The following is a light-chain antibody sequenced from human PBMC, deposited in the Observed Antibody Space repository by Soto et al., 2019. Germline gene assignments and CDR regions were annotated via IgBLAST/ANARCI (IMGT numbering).Light chain of an antibody. Sequence: QSVLTQPPSASGTPGQRVTISCSGSNSNIGINTVSWYQQVPGTAPRVLIYADNQRPSGVPDRFSGSKSGTSASLAISWLQSEDEAAYYCAAWADTLNGRYVFGTGTKVIVL. V-gene: IGLV1-44*01. CDR1: NSNIGINT. CDR3: AAWADTLNGRYV. J-gene: IGLJ1*01. CDR2: ADN.